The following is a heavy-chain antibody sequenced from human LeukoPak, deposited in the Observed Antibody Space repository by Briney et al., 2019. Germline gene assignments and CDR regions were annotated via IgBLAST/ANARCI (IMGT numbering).Heavy chain of an antibody. V-gene: IGHV1-18*01. J-gene: IGHJ3*02. D-gene: IGHD3-22*01. CDR1: GYTFTSYG. CDR3: AREHPYYDSSGYVVLAFDI. Sequence: ASVKVSSKASGYTFTSYGISWVRQAPGQGLEWMGWISAYNGNTNYAQKLQGRVTMTTDTSTSTAYMELRSLRSDDTAVYYCAREHPYYDSSGYVVLAFDIWGQGTMVTVSS. CDR2: ISAYNGNT.